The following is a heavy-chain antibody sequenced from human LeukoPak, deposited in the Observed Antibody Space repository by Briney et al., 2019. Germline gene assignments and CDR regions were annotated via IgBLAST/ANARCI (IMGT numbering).Heavy chain of an antibody. CDR1: GFTFSSYG. CDR2: IRYDGSNK. Sequence: GGSLRLSCAASGFTFSSYGMHWVRQAPGKGLEWVAFIRYDGSNKYYADSVKGRFTISRDNSKNTLYLQMNSLRAEDTAVYYCAKGGYGSGSYPNYFDYWGQGTLVTVSS. D-gene: IGHD3-10*01. J-gene: IGHJ4*02. CDR3: AKGGYGSGSYPNYFDY. V-gene: IGHV3-30*02.